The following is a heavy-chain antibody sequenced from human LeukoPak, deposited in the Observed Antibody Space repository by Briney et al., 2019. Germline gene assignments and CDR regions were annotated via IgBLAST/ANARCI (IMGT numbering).Heavy chain of an antibody. CDR1: GFTFSSYD. CDR2: IGTAGDP. CDR3: AREGLGDRPRAFDI. V-gene: IGHV3-13*05. D-gene: IGHD3-10*01. Sequence: GGSPRLSCAASGFTFSSYDMHWVRQATGKGLEWVSAIGTAGDPYYPGSVKGRFTISRENAKNSLYLQMNSLRAGDTAVYYCAREGLGDRPRAFDIWGQGTMVTVSS. J-gene: IGHJ3*02.